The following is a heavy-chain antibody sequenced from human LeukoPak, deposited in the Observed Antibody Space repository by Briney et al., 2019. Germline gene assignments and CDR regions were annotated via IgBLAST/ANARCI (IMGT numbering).Heavy chain of an antibody. D-gene: IGHD3-10*01. J-gene: IGHJ4*02. CDR2: ISYDGSNK. V-gene: IGHV3-30*04. CDR1: GFTFSSYA. CDR3: ARDSRLLGFGELSPPDY. Sequence: GRSLRLSCAASGFTFSSYAMHWVRQAQGKGLEWVAVISYDGSNKYYADSVKGRFTIPRDNPKNTLYLQMNSLRAEDTAVYYCARDSRLLGFGELSPPDYWGQGTLVTVSS.